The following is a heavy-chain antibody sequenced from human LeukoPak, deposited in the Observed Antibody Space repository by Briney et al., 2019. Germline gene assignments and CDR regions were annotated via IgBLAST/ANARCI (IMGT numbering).Heavy chain of an antibody. J-gene: IGHJ4*02. CDR2: ISSSGSTI. V-gene: IGHV3-48*03. Sequence: SGGSLRLSCAASGFTFSSYEMNWVRQAPGKGLEWVSYISSSGSTIYYADSVKGRFTISRDNAKNSLYLQMNSLRDEDTALYHCARDCGDDCHSGIGDYWGQGTLVTVSS. CDR3: ARDCGDDCHSGIGDY. D-gene: IGHD2-21*02. CDR1: GFTFSSYE.